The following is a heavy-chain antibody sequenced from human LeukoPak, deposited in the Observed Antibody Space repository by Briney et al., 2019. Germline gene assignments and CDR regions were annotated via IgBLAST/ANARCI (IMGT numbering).Heavy chain of an antibody. CDR1: GFTFSDYY. D-gene: IGHD5-24*01. CDR3: ARDLDGYNYNYFDY. CDR2: ISSSGSTI. Sequence: GGSLRLSCAAPGFTFSDYYMSWIRQAPGKGLEWVSYISSSGSTIYYADSVKGRFTISRDNAKNSLYLQMNSLRAEDTAVYYCARDLDGYNYNYFDYWGQGTLVTVSS. V-gene: IGHV3-11*01. J-gene: IGHJ4*02.